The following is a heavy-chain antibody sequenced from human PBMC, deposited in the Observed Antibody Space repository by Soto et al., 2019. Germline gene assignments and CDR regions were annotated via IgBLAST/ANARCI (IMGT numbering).Heavy chain of an antibody. J-gene: IGHJ5*02. CDR3: ARESGDWPLNWFDP. CDR2: ITSDGKSK. Sequence: VHLVESGGGLVQPGGSLRLSCAASGFNFTNHWMHWVRQAPGKGLVWVSRITSDGKSKAYAESVTGRFAISRDNAKNTVYLQLNGLTVEDTAVYYCARESGDWPLNWFDPWGHGTLVTVSS. V-gene: IGHV3-74*01. D-gene: IGHD2-21*02. CDR1: GFNFTNHW.